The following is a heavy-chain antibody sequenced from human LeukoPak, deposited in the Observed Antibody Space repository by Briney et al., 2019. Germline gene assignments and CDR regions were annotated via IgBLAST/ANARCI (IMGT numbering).Heavy chain of an antibody. V-gene: IGHV4-39*02. CDR3: ARDLPLGSIVVVMPLINWFDP. CDR1: GGSIRKSSFY. Sequence: PSETLSLTCTVSGGSIRKSSFYWGWIRQPPGKGLEWIGSKYYSGSTYYNPSLKSRATISVDTSKNQFSLKLSSVTAADTAVYYCARDLPLGSIVVVMPLINWFDPWGQGTLVTVSS. CDR2: KYYSGST. D-gene: IGHD3-22*01. J-gene: IGHJ5*02.